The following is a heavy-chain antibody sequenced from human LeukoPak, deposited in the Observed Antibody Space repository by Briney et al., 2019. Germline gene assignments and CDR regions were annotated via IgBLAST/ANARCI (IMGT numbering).Heavy chain of an antibody. V-gene: IGHV1-8*01. CDR2: MNPNSGNT. CDR1: GYTFTSYD. D-gene: IGHD2-15*01. Sequence: ASVKVSCKAPGYTFTSYDINWVRQATGQGLEWMGWMNPNSGNTGYAQKFQGRVTMTRNTSISTAYMELSSLRSEDTAVYYCARISAYSRYFDLWGRGTLVTVSS. J-gene: IGHJ2*01. CDR3: ARISAYSRYFDL.